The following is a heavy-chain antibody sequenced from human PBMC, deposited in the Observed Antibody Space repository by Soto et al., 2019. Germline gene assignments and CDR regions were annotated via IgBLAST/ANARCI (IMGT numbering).Heavy chain of an antibody. D-gene: IGHD1-26*01. J-gene: IGHJ4*02. Sequence: EVQLVESGGGLVKPGGSLRLSCAASGFTFSSYSMNSVRQAPGKGLEWVSSISSSSSYIYYADSVKGRFTISRDNAKNSLYLQMNSLRAEDTAVYYCARDLLVGAPGSEGYWGQGTLVTVSS. CDR2: ISSSSSYI. V-gene: IGHV3-21*01. CDR3: ARDLLVGAPGSEGY. CDR1: GFTFSSYS.